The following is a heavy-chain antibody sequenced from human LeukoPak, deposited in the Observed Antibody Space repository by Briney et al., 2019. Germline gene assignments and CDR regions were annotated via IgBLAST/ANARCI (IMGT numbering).Heavy chain of an antibody. V-gene: IGHV4-34*01. D-gene: IGHD3-9*01. CDR1: GGSFSGNY. J-gene: IGHJ3*02. CDR3: ARALHYYDMLAGYPNAFDI. Sequence: SETLSLTCAVYGGSFSGNYWSWNRPPPGKGRGWIGEIKNSGRTNYNPSLKSRVTISVDTSTNQFSLKLSSVTAADTAVYYCARALHYYDMLAGYPNAFDIWGQGTMVTVSS. CDR2: IKNSGRT.